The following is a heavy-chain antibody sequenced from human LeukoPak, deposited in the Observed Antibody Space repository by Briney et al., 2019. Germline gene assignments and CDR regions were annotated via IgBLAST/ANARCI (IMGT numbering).Heavy chain of an antibody. CDR1: GGSFGGYY. V-gene: IGHV4-34*01. D-gene: IGHD3-16*01. J-gene: IGHJ4*02. CDR3: ARGYGVTLDY. Sequence: PSETLSLTCAVYGGSFGGYYWSWIRQPPGKGLEWIGEINHSGSTNYDPSLKSRVTISVDTSKNQFSLKLSSVTAADTAVYYCARGYGVTLDYWGQGTLVTVSS. CDR2: INHSGST.